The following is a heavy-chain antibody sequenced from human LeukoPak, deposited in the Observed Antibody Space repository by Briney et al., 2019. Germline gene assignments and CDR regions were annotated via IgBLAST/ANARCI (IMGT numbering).Heavy chain of an antibody. Sequence: SETLSLTCAVYGGSFSGYYWSWIRQPPGKGLEWIGEINHSGSTNYNPSLKSRVTISVDTSKNQFSLKLSSVTAADTAVYYCARGPSVDYYDSSGYYYVWYFDLWGRGTLVTVSS. CDR2: INHSGST. V-gene: IGHV4-34*01. CDR3: ARGPSVDYYDSSGYYYVWYFDL. D-gene: IGHD3-22*01. CDR1: GGSFSGYY. J-gene: IGHJ2*01.